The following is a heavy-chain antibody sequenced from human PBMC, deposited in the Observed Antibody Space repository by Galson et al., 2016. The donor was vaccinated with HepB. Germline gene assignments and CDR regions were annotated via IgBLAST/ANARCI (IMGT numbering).Heavy chain of an antibody. CDR1: GFTFNYYA. J-gene: IGHJ4*02. CDR3: AKTRRKGSGSYGVDY. D-gene: IGHD3-10*01. CDR2: ISFDGNNK. Sequence: SLRLSCAASGFTFNYYAMHWVRQAPGKGLEWVALISFDGNNKYYGDSVKGRFTISRDNSKNTLYLQMSSLIPEETAVYYCAKTRRKGSGSYGVDYWSQGALVTVSS. V-gene: IGHV3-30*18.